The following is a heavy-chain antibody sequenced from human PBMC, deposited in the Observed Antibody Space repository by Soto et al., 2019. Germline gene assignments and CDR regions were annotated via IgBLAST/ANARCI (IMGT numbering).Heavy chain of an antibody. D-gene: IGHD3-16*01. Sequence: ASVKVSCKASGYTLTKHSMHWVRQAPGQGLEWMGWINPDDGETIYAQKFQGRVTMTRDTSTATDYMELSSLRSEDTAVYYCARNRSYRNSSWGLGSWGQGTLVTVSS. J-gene: IGHJ5*01. CDR1: GYTLTKHS. CDR2: INPDDGET. V-gene: IGHV1-24*01. CDR3: ARNRSYRNSSWGLGS.